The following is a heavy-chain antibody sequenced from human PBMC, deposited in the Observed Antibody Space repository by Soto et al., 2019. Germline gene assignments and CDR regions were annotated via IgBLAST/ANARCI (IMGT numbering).Heavy chain of an antibody. D-gene: IGHD1-26*01. CDR2: IYYSGST. CDR3: ARHVRWEEDYFDY. CDR1: GGSISSSSYY. Sequence: QLQLQESGPGLVKPSETLSLTCTVSGGSISSSSYYWGWIRQPPGKGLEWIGSIYYSGSTYYNRSLKRRVTTSVDTSKKQFSLKLSSVTAADTAVYYCARHVRWEEDYFDYWGQGTLVTVSS. V-gene: IGHV4-39*01. J-gene: IGHJ4*02.